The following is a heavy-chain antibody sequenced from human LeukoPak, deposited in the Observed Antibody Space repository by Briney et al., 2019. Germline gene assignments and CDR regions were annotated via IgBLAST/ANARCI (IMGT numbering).Heavy chain of an antibody. CDR2: IYPGDSDT. J-gene: IGHJ6*02. CDR3: ARDRIAAAGYYYGMDV. V-gene: IGHV5-51*01. D-gene: IGHD6-13*01. CDR1: GYSFTTYW. Sequence: GESLKISCKGSGYSFTTYWIGWVRQMPGKGLGWMGIIYPGDSDTRYSPSFQGQVTISADKSISTAYLQWSSLKASDTAVYYCARDRIAAAGYYYGMDVWGQGTTVTVSS.